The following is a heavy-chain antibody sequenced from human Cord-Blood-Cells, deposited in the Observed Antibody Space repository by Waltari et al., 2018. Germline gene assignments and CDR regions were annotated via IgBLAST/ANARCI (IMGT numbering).Heavy chain of an antibody. J-gene: IGHJ6*03. Sequence: QLQLQESGPGLVKPSETLSLTCTVSGGSISSSSYYWGWIRQPPGKGLECIGSIYYSGSTYYNPSLKSRVTISVDTSKNQFSLKLSSVTAADTAVYYCARYNWDYYYYYMDVWGKGTTVTVSS. D-gene: IGHD1-20*01. V-gene: IGHV4-39*01. CDR2: IYYSGST. CDR3: ARYNWDYYYYYMDV. CDR1: GGSISSSSYY.